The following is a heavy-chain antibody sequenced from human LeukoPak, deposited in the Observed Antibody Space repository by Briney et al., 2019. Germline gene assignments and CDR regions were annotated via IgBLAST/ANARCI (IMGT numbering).Heavy chain of an antibody. CDR3: AREETNYDILTGYSHGAFDI. CDR2: IYYSGST. D-gene: IGHD3-9*01. V-gene: IGHV4-30-4*01. Sequence: SQTLSLTCTVSGGSISSGDYYWSWIRQPPGKGLEWIGYIYYSGSTYYNPSLKSRVTISVDTSKNQFSLKLSFVTAADTAVYYCAREETNYDILTGYSHGAFDIWGQGTMVTVSS. CDR1: GGSISSGDYY. J-gene: IGHJ3*02.